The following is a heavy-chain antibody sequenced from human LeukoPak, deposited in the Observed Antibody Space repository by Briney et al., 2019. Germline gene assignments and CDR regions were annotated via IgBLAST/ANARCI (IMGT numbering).Heavy chain of an antibody. V-gene: IGHV3-53*01. CDR3: ARGDDYFDY. CDR1: GFTFSSYG. CDR2: ISSGGNT. Sequence: GGSLRLSCAASGFTFSSYGMHWVRQAPGKGLEWVAVISSGGNTYYADSVKGRFTISRDISKNTLYLQMNSLRAEDTAVYYCARGDDYFDYWGQGTLVTVSS. J-gene: IGHJ4*02.